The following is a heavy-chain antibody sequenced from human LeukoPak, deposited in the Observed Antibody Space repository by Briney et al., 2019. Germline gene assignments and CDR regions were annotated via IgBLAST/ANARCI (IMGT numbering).Heavy chain of an antibody. CDR3: AKVTGLVDPFAY. V-gene: IGHV3-23*01. D-gene: IGHD2-21*02. CDR1: GFTFSSYA. CDR2: ISGSGDTT. J-gene: IGHJ4*02. Sequence: GVLRLSCAASGFTFSSYAMSWVRQAPGKGLEWVSAISGSGDTTYYADSVKGRFTISRDSSKNTLYLQMNSLRAEDTAVYYCAKVTGLVDPFAYWGQGTLVTVSS.